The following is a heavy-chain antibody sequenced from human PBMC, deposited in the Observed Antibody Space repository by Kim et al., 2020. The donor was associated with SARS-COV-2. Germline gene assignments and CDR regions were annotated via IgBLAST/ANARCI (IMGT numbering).Heavy chain of an antibody. D-gene: IGHD3-10*01. CDR1: GGSFSGYY. CDR2: INHSGST. CDR3: ARAYYYGSGSYYFLVSAFSVPYYYYGMDV. J-gene: IGHJ6*02. V-gene: IGHV4-34*01. Sequence: SETLSLTCAVYGGSFSGYYWSWIRQPPGKGLEWIGEINHSGSTNYNPSLKSRVTISVDTSKNQFSLKLSSVTAADTAVYYCARAYYYGSGSYYFLVSAFSVPYYYYGMDVWGQGTTVTVSS.